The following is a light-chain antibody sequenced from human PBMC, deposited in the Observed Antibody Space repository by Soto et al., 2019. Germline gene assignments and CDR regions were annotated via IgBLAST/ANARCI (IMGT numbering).Light chain of an antibody. J-gene: IGLJ2*01. Sequence: QSALTQPASVSGSPGQSITISCTGTSSAVGSSTFVSWYQQHPGKAPKLMIYDVTNRPSGVSNRFSGSESGNTASLTISGLQAEDEADYYCSSYTTISTLGFGGGTKLTV. CDR2: DVT. CDR3: SSYTTISTLG. V-gene: IGLV2-14*03. CDR1: SSAVGSSTF.